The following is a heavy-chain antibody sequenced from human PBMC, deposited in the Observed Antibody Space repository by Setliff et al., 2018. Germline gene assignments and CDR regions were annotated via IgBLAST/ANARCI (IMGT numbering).Heavy chain of an antibody. J-gene: IGHJ3*02. CDR2: IYTDGST. D-gene: IGHD5-12*01. CDR3: ARGKSGSYDAYDM. V-gene: IGHV4-61*09. CDR1: GGSITSGNYF. Sequence: SETLSLTCTVSGGSITSGNYFWTWIRQPAGKGLEWIGHIYTDGSTNYNPSFRSRVTISVDSSKNQFSLELTSVTAADTAVYYCARGKSGSYDAYDMWGQGTMVTVSS.